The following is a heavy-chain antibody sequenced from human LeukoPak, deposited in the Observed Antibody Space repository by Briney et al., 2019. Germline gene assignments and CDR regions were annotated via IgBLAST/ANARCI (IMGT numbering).Heavy chain of an antibody. J-gene: IGHJ6*02. Sequence: GASVKVSCKASGYTFTSYGISWVRQAPGQGLEWMGWISAYNGNTNYAQKLQGRVTMTTDTSTSTAYMELRSLRSDDTAVYYCARGQYYYGSGSRKLMDVWGQGTTVTASS. CDR3: ARGQYYYGSGSRKLMDV. D-gene: IGHD3-10*01. CDR1: GYTFTSYG. V-gene: IGHV1-18*01. CDR2: ISAYNGNT.